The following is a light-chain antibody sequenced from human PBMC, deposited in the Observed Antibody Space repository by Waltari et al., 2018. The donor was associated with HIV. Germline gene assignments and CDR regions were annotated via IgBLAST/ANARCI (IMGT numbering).Light chain of an antibody. Sequence: EIVMTQSPDSLVVSLAERATINCKSSQIVLYSYNNKKYLAWYQQKPGQPPKLLISWASTRESGVPDRFSGSGSGTDFTLTISSLQAEDVAVYYCQQYYDTPWTFGQGTKVEIK. CDR2: WAS. V-gene: IGKV4-1*01. J-gene: IGKJ1*01. CDR3: QQYYDTPWT. CDR1: QIVLYSYNNKKY.